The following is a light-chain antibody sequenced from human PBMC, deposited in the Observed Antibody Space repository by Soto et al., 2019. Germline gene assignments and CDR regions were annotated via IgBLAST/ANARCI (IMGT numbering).Light chain of an antibody. CDR3: QEYTNCPPKT. V-gene: IGKV3-15*01. CDR1: QSVSSN. J-gene: IGKJ5*01. CDR2: GAS. Sequence: LSQAGRSALKGEGARLSCSASQSVSSNLAWYQQKPGQAPRLLIYGASTRATGIPARFSGSGSGTEFTLTISILQSEDIGVYDCQEYTNCPPKTVGEGTRLEIK.